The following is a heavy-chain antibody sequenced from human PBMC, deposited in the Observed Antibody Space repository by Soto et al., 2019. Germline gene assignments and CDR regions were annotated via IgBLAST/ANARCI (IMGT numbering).Heavy chain of an antibody. Sequence: SETLSVTCAVSGGSISRYYWSWIRQPPGKGLEWIGYIYYSGSTNYNPSLKSRVTISVDTSKNQFSLKLTSVTAADTAVYYCARSRYTSGWWTPPFDYCSQGTLVTVSS. CDR2: IYYSGST. V-gene: IGHV4-59*01. D-gene: IGHD6-19*01. CDR3: ARSRYTSGWWTPPFDY. J-gene: IGHJ4*02. CDR1: GGSISRYY.